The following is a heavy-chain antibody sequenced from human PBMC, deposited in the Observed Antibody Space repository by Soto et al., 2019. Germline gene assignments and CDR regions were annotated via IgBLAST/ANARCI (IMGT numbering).Heavy chain of an antibody. D-gene: IGHD2-2*01. CDR3: ASRYSSSTSCLGGGDY. V-gene: IGHV4-34*01. J-gene: IGHJ4*02. CDR2: INHSGST. Sequence: QVQLQQWGAGLLKPSETLSLTCAVYGGSFSGYYWSWIRQPPGKGLEWIGEINHSGSTNYNPSLKSRVTISVDTSKNQFSLKLSSVTAADTAVYYCASRYSSSTSCLGGGDYWGQGTLVTVSS. CDR1: GGSFSGYY.